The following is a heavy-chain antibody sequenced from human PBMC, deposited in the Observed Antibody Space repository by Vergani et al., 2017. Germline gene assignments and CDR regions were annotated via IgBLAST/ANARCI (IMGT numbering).Heavy chain of an antibody. J-gene: IGHJ6*02. Sequence: VPLQPCCAGLLKPSETLSLTFDVFCWSFSGYYWSWIRQPPGTGLEWIGEINHSGSTNYNPSLKSRVTIAVDTSKNQFSLKLSSVTAADTAVYYCARGRARGYSGYERYYYGMDVWGQGTTVTVYS. D-gene: IGHD5-12*01. CDR3: ARGRARGYSGYERYYYGMDV. CDR2: INHSGST. V-gene: IGHV4-34*01. CDR1: CWSFSGYY.